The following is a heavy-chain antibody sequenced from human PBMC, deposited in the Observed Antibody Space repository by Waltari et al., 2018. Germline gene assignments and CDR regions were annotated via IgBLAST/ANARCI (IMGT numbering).Heavy chain of an antibody. D-gene: IGHD4-17*01. Sequence: QLQLQESGPGLVKPSETLSLTCTVSGGSISTNYNWGWIRQPPGKGLGWMGNMQYRGSTFYNPSLESRVTISLDTWKSQFSLRLSSVGAADTAVYFCGRIAFGDEGGYFQYWGQGTLVTVSS. J-gene: IGHJ1*01. CDR1: GGSISTNYN. V-gene: IGHV4-39*01. CDR3: GRIAFGDEGGYFQY. CDR2: MQYRGST.